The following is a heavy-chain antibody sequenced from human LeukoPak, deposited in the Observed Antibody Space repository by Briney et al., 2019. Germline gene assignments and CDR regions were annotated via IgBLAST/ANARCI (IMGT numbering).Heavy chain of an antibody. V-gene: IGHV1-24*01. CDR2: FDPEDGET. J-gene: IGHJ6*02. D-gene: IGHD2-2*01. CDR3: ATAQLRKYYYYGMDV. CDR1: GYTLTELS. Sequence: ASVKVSCKVSGYTLTELSMHWVRQAPGKGLEWMGGFDPEDGETIYAQKFQGRVTTTEDTSTDTAYMELSSLRSEDTAVYYCATAQLRKYYYYGMDVWGQGTTVTVSS.